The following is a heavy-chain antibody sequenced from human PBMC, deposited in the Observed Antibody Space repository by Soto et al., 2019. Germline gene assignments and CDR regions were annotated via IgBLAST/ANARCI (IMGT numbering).Heavy chain of an antibody. CDR1: GYIFVNYG. V-gene: IGHV1-18*01. D-gene: IGHD3-16*01. Sequence: QVQLVQSGDEVKKPGASVKVSCKASGYIFVNYGIAWVRQAPGQGLEWMGWISPYTGNTHSATKTQGRLTMTTDTSTSTAYMDLGSLTSDATAVYYCVMVDNYVTPTPQDVWGQGTTVTVSS. CDR3: VMVDNYVTPTPQDV. CDR2: ISPYTGNT. J-gene: IGHJ6*02.